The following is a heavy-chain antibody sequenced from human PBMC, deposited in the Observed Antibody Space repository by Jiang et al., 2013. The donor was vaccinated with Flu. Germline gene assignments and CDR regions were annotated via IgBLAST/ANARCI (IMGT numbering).Heavy chain of an antibody. CDR3: PVAVGNWYTVNYFDY. CDR2: IYYSGST. V-gene: IGHV4-39*01. D-gene: IGHD1/OR15-1a*01. CDR1: GGSISSSSYY. J-gene: IGHJ4*02. Sequence: GPGLVKPSETLSLTCTVSGGSISSSSYYWGWIRQPPGKGLEWIGSIYYSGSTYYNPSLKSRVTISVDTSKNQFSLKLSSVTAADTAVYYCPVAVGNWYTVNYFDYWGQGTLVTVSS.